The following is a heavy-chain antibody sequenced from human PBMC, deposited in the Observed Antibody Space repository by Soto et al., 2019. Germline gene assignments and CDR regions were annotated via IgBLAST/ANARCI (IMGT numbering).Heavy chain of an antibody. D-gene: IGHD2-15*01. CDR2: ITASGDNT. J-gene: IGHJ3*01. CDR1: GFSFSSYA. CDR3: QSYCSGGSCYRTNAFVF. V-gene: IGHV3-23*01. Sequence: EVQLLESGGGLVQPGGSLRLSCAASGFSFSSYAMRWVRQAPGKGLEWVSVITASGDNTYYADSVKGRFTSSRDNSKSTLYLQMNSLRAEDTAVYYCQSYCSGGSCYRTNAFVFWGQGTMVTVSS.